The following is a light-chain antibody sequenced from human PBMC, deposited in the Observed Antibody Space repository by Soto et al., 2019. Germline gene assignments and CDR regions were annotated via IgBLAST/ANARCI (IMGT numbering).Light chain of an antibody. V-gene: IGKV3-11*01. CDR2: DES. Sequence: EIVLTQSPATLSLSPGERATLSCRASQSVNSQLAWYQHKPGQAPRLLIYDESNRATGIPARFSGSGSGTDFTLTISSPETENFAIYYCVPRKKWPWTVGQGTKVEIK. J-gene: IGKJ1*01. CDR1: QSVNSQ. CDR3: VPRKKWPWT.